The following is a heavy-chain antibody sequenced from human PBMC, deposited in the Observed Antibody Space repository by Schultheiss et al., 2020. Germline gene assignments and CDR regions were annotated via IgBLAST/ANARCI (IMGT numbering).Heavy chain of an antibody. D-gene: IGHD1-26*01. CDR3: ASQGSSTGATDY. CDR2: INHSGST. Sequence: GSLRLSCAVYGGSFSGYYWSWIRQPPGKGLEWIGEINHSGSTNYNPSLKSRVTISVDTSKNQFSLKLSSVTAADTAVHYCASQGSSTGATDYWGQGTLVTVSS. J-gene: IGHJ4*02. V-gene: IGHV4-34*01. CDR1: GGSFSGYY.